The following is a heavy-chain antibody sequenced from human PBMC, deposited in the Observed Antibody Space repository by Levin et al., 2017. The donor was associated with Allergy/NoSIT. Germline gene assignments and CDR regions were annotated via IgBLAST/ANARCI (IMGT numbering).Heavy chain of an antibody. V-gene: IGHV1-2*02. CDR2: INPNSGGT. CDR3: ARRHGAAAAREFDY. Sequence: ASVKVSCKASGYTFTGYYMHWVRQAPGQGLEWMGWINPNSGGTNYAQKFQGRVTMTRDTSISTVYMELSRLTSDDTAVYYCARRHGAAAAREFDYWGQGTLVTVSS. D-gene: IGHD6-13*01. J-gene: IGHJ4*02. CDR1: GYTFTGYY.